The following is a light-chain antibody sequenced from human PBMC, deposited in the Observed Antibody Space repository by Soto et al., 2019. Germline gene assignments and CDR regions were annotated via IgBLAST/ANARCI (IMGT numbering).Light chain of an antibody. CDR1: QSVLSNSNNKNY. V-gene: IGKV4-1*01. J-gene: IGKJ4*01. CDR2: WAS. CDR3: QQYYSTPLT. Sequence: DIVMTQSPDSLAVSLGERATINCKSSQSVLSNSNNKNYLAWYQQKPGQPLKLLIYWASTRESGVPDRFSGSGSGTDFTLTISSLQAEDVAVYYCQQYYSTPLTFGGGTKVDIK.